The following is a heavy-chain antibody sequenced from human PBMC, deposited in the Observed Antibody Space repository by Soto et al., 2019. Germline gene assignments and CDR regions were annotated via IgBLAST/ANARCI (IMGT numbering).Heavy chain of an antibody. V-gene: IGHV3-30-3*01. D-gene: IGHD5-18*01. CDR1: GFTFSSYA. J-gene: IGHJ4*02. CDR3: ARDQGYSYGPDQLNDY. Sequence: QVQLVESGGGVVQPGRSLRLSCAASGFTFSSYAMHWVRQAPGKGLEWVAVISYDGSNKYYADSVKGRFTISRDNSKNTLYLQMNSLRAEDTAVYYCARDQGYSYGPDQLNDYWGQGTLVTVSS. CDR2: ISYDGSNK.